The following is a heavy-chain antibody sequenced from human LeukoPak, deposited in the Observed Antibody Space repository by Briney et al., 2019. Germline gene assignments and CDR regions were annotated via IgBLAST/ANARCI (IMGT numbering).Heavy chain of an antibody. J-gene: IGHJ3*02. V-gene: IGHV1-24*01. D-gene: IGHD4-17*01. Sequence: ASVKVSCKVSGYTLTELSMHWVRQAPGKGLEWMGGFDPEDGETIYAQKFQGRVTMTEDTSTDTAYMELSSLRSEDTVVYYCATTVTTGDAFDIWGQGTMVTVSS. CDR1: GYTLTELS. CDR2: FDPEDGET. CDR3: ATTVTTGDAFDI.